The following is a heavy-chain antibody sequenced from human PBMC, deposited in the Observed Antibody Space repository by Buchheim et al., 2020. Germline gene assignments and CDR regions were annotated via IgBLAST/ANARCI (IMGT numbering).Heavy chain of an antibody. D-gene: IGHD3-3*01. CDR3: ARGVDFWSDAFDI. CDR2: INTNTGNP. J-gene: IGHJ3*02. V-gene: IGHV7-4-1*01. Sequence: QVQLVQSGAEVKKPGSSVRVSCKVSGGTFTSQSISWVRQAPGQGLEWMGWINTNTGNPTYAQGFTGRFVFSLDTSVSTAYLQICSLKAEDTAVYYCARGVDFWSDAFDIWGQGT. CDR1: GGTFTSQS.